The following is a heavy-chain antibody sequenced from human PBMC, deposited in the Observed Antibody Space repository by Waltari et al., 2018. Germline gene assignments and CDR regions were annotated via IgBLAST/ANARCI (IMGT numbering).Heavy chain of an antibody. J-gene: IGHJ4*02. CDR3: ARSLHIFRAAAGMFDY. CDR1: VDSISSGDSS. D-gene: IGHD6-13*01. CDR2: VYYSGST. V-gene: IGHV4-39*01. Sequence: QLQLQESGPGLLKPSGTLSLTCPVSVDSISSGDSSWGWFRKSPGRGPGWIGSVYYSGSTSYNTSLKRRVTISVDTSKKQFSLKLSSVTAADTAVYYCARSLHIFRAAAGMFDYWGQGTLVTVSS.